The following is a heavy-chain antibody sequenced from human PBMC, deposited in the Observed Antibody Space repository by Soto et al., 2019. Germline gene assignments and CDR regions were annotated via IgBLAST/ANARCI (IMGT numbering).Heavy chain of an antibody. J-gene: IGHJ3*02. V-gene: IGHV4-31*03. Sequence: SETLSLTCTVSCGSSSSGGYYWSWIRQHPGKGLEWIGYIYYSGSTYYNPSLKSRVTISVDTSKNQFSLKLSSVTAADTAVYYCATYYDSSGYYSNDAFDIWGQGTMVTVSS. CDR2: IYYSGST. CDR3: ATYYDSSGYYSNDAFDI. D-gene: IGHD3-22*01. CDR1: CGSSSSGGYY.